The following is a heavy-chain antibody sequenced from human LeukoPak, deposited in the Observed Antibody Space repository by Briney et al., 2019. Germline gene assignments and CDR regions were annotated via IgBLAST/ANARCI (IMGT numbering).Heavy chain of an antibody. D-gene: IGHD6-19*01. V-gene: IGHV1-18*01. CDR1: GYTFTSYG. CDR3: ARVPNDIAVADT. J-gene: IGHJ5*02. CDR2: ISAYNGNT. Sequence: GASVKVSCKASGYTFTSYGISWVRQAPGQGLEWMGWISAYNGNTNYAQKLQGRVTMTTDTSTSTAYVELRSLRSDDTAVYYCARVPNDIAVADTWGQGTLVTVSS.